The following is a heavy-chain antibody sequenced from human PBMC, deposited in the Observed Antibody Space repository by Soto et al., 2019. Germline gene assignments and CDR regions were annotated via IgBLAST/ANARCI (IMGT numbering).Heavy chain of an antibody. V-gene: IGHV2-5*02. CDR1: GFSLSTSGVG. CDR2: IYWDDDK. CDR3: VHANDFLSGTNWFDP. Sequence: QITLKESGPTLVKPTQTLTLTCSFSGFSLSTSGVGVGWIRQPPGKALEWLALIYWDDDKPYSPSLKSRLTITKDTSKNQVVLTMTNMDPVDTATYYCVHANDFLSGTNWFDPWGQGTLVTVSS. J-gene: IGHJ5*02. D-gene: IGHD3-3*01.